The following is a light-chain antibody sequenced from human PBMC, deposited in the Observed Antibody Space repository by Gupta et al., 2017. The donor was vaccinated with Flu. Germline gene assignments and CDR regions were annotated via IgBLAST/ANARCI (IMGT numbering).Light chain of an antibody. CDR3: QVWHVSSVHLRV. V-gene: IGLV3-21*02. J-gene: IGLJ3*02. Sequence: SDVLPQPPSLSSPPGPTANLTCGGDGIGRKSVHWYQQKPGQAPVVVVYDDNGRPSGIPERFSGSNSDYTATLTITKVEAGDEADYFCQVWHVSSVHLRVFGGGTKLTVL. CDR2: DDN. CDR1: GIGRKS.